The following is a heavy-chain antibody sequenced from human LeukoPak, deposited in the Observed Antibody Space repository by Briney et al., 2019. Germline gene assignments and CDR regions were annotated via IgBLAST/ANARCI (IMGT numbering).Heavy chain of an antibody. J-gene: IGHJ6*02. D-gene: IGHD2-2*01. CDR3: ARVPAKYYYGMDV. CDR2: ISGSGGST. V-gene: IGHV3-23*01. Sequence: GGSLRLSCAASGFTFSSYAMSWVRQAPGKGLEWVSAISGSGGSTYYADSVKGRFTISRDNSKNTLYLQMNSLRAEDTAVYYCARVPAKYYYGMDVWGQGTTVTVSS. CDR1: GFTFSSYA.